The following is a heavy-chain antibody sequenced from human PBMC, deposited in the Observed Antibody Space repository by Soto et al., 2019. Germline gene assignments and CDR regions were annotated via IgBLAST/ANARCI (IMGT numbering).Heavy chain of an antibody. CDR2: INHSGST. V-gene: IGHV4-34*01. CDR3: ARGTRGYSSGWYDY. J-gene: IGHJ4*02. D-gene: IGHD6-19*01. Sequence: SETLSLTCVVYGGSFSGYYWSWIRQPPGKGLEWIGEINHSGSTNYNPSLKSRVTISVDTSKNQFSLKLSSVTAADTAVYYCARGTRGYSSGWYDYWGQGTLVTVSS. CDR1: GGSFSGYY.